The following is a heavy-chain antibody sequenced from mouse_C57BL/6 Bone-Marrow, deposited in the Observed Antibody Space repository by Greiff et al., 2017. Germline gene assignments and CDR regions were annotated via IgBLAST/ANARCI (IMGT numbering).Heavy chain of an antibody. CDR1: GYTFPSYW. J-gene: IGHJ2*01. V-gene: IGHV1-55*01. D-gene: IGHD1-1*01. CDR2: IYPGSGST. Sequence: QFQLQQPGAELLKPGASVKMSCKASGYTFPSYWITWVKQRPGQGLEWIGDIYPGSGSTNYNEKFKSKATLTVDTSSSTAYMQLSSLTSEDSAVYYCARSITTVVGYWGQGTTLTVSS. CDR3: ARSITTVVGY.